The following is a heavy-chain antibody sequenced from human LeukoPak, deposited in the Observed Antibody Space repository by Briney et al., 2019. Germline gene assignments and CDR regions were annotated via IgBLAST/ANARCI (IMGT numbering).Heavy chain of an antibody. CDR2: ISYDGSNK. D-gene: IGHD5-12*01. Sequence: GGSLRLSCAASGFTFSSYAMHWVRQAPGKGLEWVAVISYDGSNKYYADSVKGRFTNSRDNSENTLYLQMNSLRAEDTAVYYCARGALGYSGYGQTFDYWGQGTLVTVSS. V-gene: IGHV3-30-3*01. CDR1: GFTFSSYA. J-gene: IGHJ4*02. CDR3: ARGALGYSGYGQTFDY.